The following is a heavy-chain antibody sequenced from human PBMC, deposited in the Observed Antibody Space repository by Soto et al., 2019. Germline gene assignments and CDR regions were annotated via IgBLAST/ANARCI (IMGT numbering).Heavy chain of an antibody. D-gene: IGHD2-2*01. CDR1: GFTFGDYA. CDR2: IRSKAYGGTT. V-gene: IGHV3-49*03. Sequence: EVQLVESGGGLVQPGRSLRLSCTASGFTFGDYAMSWFRQAPGKGLEWVGFIRSKAYGGTTEYAASVKGRFTISRDDSKSFAYLERNSLHTEDSAVYYCASGIRGSNVVPAARLFFSGWRSQITTLTADPHLGQGTLVTDFS. J-gene: IGHJ4*02. CDR3: ASGIRGSNVVPAARLFFSGWRSQITTLTADPH.